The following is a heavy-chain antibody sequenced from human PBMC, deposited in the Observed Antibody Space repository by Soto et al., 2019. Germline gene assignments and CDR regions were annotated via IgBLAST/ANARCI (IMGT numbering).Heavy chain of an antibody. Sequence: SGGSLRLSCAASGLTVSSNYMSWVRQAPGKGLEWVSVIYNDGSTYYADSVKGRFAISRDNSKNTVYLQMNSLRVEDTAVYYCGGSGSYYTFDYWGQGTLVTVSS. CDR2: IYNDGST. D-gene: IGHD3-10*01. V-gene: IGHV3-53*01. CDR1: GLTVSSNY. J-gene: IGHJ4*02. CDR3: GGSGSYYTFDY.